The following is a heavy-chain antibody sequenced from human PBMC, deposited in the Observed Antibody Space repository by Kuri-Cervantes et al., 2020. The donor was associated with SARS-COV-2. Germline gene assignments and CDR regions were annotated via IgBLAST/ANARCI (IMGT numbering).Heavy chain of an antibody. CDR2: SSSSSSYT. V-gene: IGHV3-11*06. CDR1: GFTFSYYY. Sequence: GESLKISCASSGFTFSYYYMRWIRQATGKGLEWVSYSSSSSSYTNYADSVKGRFTISRDNAKNSLYLQMNSLRAEDTAVYYCARSAIGGLDHWGQGTLVTVSS. D-gene: IGHD2-15*01. CDR3: ARSAIGGLDH. J-gene: IGHJ4*02.